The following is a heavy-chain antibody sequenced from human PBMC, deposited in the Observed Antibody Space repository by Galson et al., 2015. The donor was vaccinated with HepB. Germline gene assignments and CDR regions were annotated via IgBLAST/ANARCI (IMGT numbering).Heavy chain of an antibody. V-gene: IGHV4-39*07. J-gene: IGHJ4*02. CDR3: ARDYRITIFGVVTKSDFDY. CDR2: IYYSGST. D-gene: IGHD3-3*01. CDR1: GGSISSSSYY. Sequence: QVQLQESGPGLVKPSETLSLTCTVSGGSISSSSYYWGWIRQPPGKGLEWIGSIYYSGSTYYNPSLKSRVTISVDTSKNQFSLKLSSVTAADTAVYYCARDYRITIFGVVTKSDFDYWGQGTLVTVSS.